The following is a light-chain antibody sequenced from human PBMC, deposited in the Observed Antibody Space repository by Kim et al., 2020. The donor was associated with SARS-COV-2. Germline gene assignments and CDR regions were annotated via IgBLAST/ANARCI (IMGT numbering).Light chain of an antibody. CDR1: SSNIGANT. V-gene: IGLV1-44*01. CDR2: CDN. Sequence: GQRVTISCCGSSSNIGANTVNWYQQLPGTAPKLLIYCDNQRPSGVPDRVSGSKSGTSASLAISGLQSEDETDYYCAAWDDSLNGVVFGGGTQLTVL. J-gene: IGLJ2*01. CDR3: AAWDDSLNGVV.